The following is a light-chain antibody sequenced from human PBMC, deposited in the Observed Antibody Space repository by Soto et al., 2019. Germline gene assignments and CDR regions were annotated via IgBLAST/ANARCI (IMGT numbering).Light chain of an antibody. CDR1: QSVSSSY. J-gene: IGKJ3*01. V-gene: IGKV3-20*01. Sequence: EIVLTQSPGTLSLPPGERATLSCRASQSVSSSYLAWYQQKPDPAPRLLIYGASSRATSIPDRFSGSGSGTDFTLTISRLEPEDFAVYYCQQYGSSPYRFGPPTKVDSK. CDR3: QQYGSSPYR. CDR2: GAS.